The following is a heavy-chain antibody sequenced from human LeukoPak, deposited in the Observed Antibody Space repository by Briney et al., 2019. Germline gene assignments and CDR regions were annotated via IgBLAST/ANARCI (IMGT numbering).Heavy chain of an antibody. CDR2: IYYSGST. CDR3: ASTGYCIGGSCYSNYFDH. CDR1: GGSISSYY. Sequence: PSETLSLTCTVSGGSISSYYWSWIRQPPGKGLEWIGYIYYSGSTNYNPSLKSRVTVSLDTTKNQVSLKLSSVSAADTAVYYCASTGYCIGGSCYSNYFDHWGQGTLVTVSS. J-gene: IGHJ4*02. V-gene: IGHV4-59*08. D-gene: IGHD2-15*01.